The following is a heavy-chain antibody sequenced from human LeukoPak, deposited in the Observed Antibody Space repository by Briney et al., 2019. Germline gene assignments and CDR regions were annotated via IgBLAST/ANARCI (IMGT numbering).Heavy chain of an antibody. J-gene: IGHJ3*02. D-gene: IGHD6-13*01. CDR2: ISAYNGNT. CDR3: ARDQSVRLLQTSSTYFKHVFAI. V-gene: IGHV1-18*01. CDR1: GYTFTNYG. Sequence: ASVKVSCKTSGYTFTNYGISWVRQAPGLGLEWMGWISAYNGNTNYAQKVQGRVTMATDTSTSTAYMELRSLRFDDTAVYYCARDQSVRLLQTSSTYFKHVFAIWGQGSMVTVSS.